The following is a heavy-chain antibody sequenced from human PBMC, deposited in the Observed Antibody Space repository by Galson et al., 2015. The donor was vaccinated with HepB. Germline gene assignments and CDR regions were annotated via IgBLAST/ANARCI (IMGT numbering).Heavy chain of an antibody. CDR3: ARENFGYFDF. CDR2: FNPGGGTT. Sequence: SVKVSCKASGYTFSNYGISWVRQAPGQGLEWMGIFNPGGGTTRYAQKFQGRVTMTRDTSPTTVYMELSSLRSEDTAVYYCARENFGYFDFWGQGTLVTVSS. V-gene: IGHV1-46*01. D-gene: IGHD3-10*01. J-gene: IGHJ4*02. CDR1: GYTFSNYG.